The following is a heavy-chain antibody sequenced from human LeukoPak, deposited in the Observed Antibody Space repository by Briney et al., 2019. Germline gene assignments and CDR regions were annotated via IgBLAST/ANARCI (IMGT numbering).Heavy chain of an antibody. CDR1: GGSISTYY. Sequence: SETLSLTCTVSGGSISTYYWTWIRQPPGKGLEWIGYIYCTGSTNYNPSLKSRVTISVDTSKNQFSLKLRSVTAADTAVYYCARARWEYNYGLLFDYWGQGTLVTVSS. J-gene: IGHJ4*02. D-gene: IGHD5-18*01. CDR3: ARARWEYNYGLLFDY. CDR2: IYCTGST. V-gene: IGHV4-59*01.